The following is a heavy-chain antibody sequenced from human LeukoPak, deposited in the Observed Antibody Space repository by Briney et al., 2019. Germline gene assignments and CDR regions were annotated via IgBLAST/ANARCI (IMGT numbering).Heavy chain of an antibody. CDR2: INSDGSST. CDR3: ARGIVGSPNAVNY. CDR1: GFTFSSYW. J-gene: IGHJ4*02. D-gene: IGHD1-26*01. Sequence: GGSLRLSCAASGFTFSSYWMHWVRQAPGKGLVWVSRINSDGSSTSYADSVKGRFTISRDNAKNALYLQMNSLRAEDTAVYYCARGIVGSPNAVNYWGQGTLVTVSS. V-gene: IGHV3-74*01.